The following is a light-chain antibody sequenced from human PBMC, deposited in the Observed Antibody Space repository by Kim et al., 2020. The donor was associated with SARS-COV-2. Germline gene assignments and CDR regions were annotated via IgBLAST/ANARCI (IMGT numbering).Light chain of an antibody. CDR2: GAS. CDR1: QSVSSN. CDR3: QQYKNRPPYT. J-gene: IGKJ2*01. Sequence: EIVMTQSPATLSVSPGERATLSCRASQSVSSNLAWYQQKPGQAPRLLIYGASNRATGIPARFSGSGSGTEFTLTISSLQSEDFAVYYCQQYKNRPPYTCGQGPRREI. V-gene: IGKV3-15*01.